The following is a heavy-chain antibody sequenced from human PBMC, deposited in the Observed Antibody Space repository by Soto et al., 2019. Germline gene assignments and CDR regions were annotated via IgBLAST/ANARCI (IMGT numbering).Heavy chain of an antibody. D-gene: IGHD3-3*01. Sequence: GGSLRLSCAASGFTFSNAWMNWVRQAPGKGLEWVGRIKSKTDGGTTDYAAPVKGRFTISRDDSKNTLYLQMNSLKTEDTAVYYCARSGITIFGVVQGIDYGMDVWGQGTTVTVSS. J-gene: IGHJ6*02. CDR3: ARSGITIFGVVQGIDYGMDV. CDR1: GFTFSNAW. V-gene: IGHV3-15*07. CDR2: IKSKTDGGTT.